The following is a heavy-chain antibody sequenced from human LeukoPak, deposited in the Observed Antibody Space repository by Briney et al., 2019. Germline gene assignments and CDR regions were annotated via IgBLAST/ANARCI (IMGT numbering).Heavy chain of an antibody. CDR3: ASCSSTSCYAGFDY. CDR2: ISGSGGST. J-gene: IGHJ4*02. Sequence: GGSLRLSCAASGFTFSSYAMSWVRQAPGKGLEWVSAISGSGGSTYYADSVKGRFTISRDNSKNTPYLQMNSLRAEDTAVYYCASCSSTSCYAGFDYWGQGTLVTVSS. CDR1: GFTFSSYA. V-gene: IGHV3-23*01. D-gene: IGHD2-2*01.